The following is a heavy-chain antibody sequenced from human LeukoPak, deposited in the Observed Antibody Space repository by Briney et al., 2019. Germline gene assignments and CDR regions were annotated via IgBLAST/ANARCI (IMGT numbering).Heavy chain of an antibody. CDR2: INPSGGST. Sequence: ASVKVSCKASGYTFTSYYMHWVRQAPGQGLEWMGIINPSGGSTGYAQKFQGRVTMTRDTSTSTVYMELSSLRSEDTAVFYCARGPLGSSSWYFLDPYFDYWGQGTLVTVSS. J-gene: IGHJ4*02. CDR1: GYTFTSYY. V-gene: IGHV1-46*01. CDR3: ARGPLGSSSWYFLDPYFDY. D-gene: IGHD6-13*01.